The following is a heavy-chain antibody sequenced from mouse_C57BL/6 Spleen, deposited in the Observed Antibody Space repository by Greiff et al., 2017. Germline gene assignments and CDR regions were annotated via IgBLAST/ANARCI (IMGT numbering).Heavy chain of an antibody. Sequence: QVQLQQSGAELVRPGTSVKVSCKASGYAFTNYLIEWVKQRPGQGLEWIGVINPGRGGTNYNEKFKGKATLTADKSSSTAYMQLSSLTSEDSAVYFCARWRGDSYYFDYWGQGTTLTVSS. CDR3: ARWRGDSYYFDY. J-gene: IGHJ2*01. V-gene: IGHV1-54*01. CDR2: INPGRGGT. CDR1: GYAFTNYL.